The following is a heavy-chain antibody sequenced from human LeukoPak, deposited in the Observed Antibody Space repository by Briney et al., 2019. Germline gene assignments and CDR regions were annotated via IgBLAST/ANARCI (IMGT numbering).Heavy chain of an antibody. Sequence: PGGSLRLSCAASGFTFDDYAMHWVRQAPGKGLEWVSGISWNSGSIGYADSVKGRFTISRDNAKNTLYLQMNSLRAEDTAVYYCAKDIAALPYYYMDVWGKGTTVTVSS. CDR1: GFTFDDYA. V-gene: IGHV3-9*01. CDR3: AKDIAALPYYYMDV. D-gene: IGHD6-6*01. CDR2: ISWNSGSI. J-gene: IGHJ6*03.